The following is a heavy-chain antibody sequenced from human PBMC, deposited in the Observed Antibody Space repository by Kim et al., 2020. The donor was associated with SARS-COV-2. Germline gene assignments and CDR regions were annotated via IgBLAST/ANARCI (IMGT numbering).Heavy chain of an antibody. D-gene: IGHD3-10*01. CDR1: GFTFSSYA. J-gene: IGHJ4*02. CDR2: ISYDGSNK. Sequence: GGSLRLSCAASGFTFSSYAMHWVRQAPGKGLEWVAVISYDGSNKYYADSVKGRFTISRDNSKNTLYLQMNSLRAEDTAVYYCARGVYGSGSYYPLDYWGQGTLVTVSS. CDR3: ARGVYGSGSYYPLDY. V-gene: IGHV3-30*04.